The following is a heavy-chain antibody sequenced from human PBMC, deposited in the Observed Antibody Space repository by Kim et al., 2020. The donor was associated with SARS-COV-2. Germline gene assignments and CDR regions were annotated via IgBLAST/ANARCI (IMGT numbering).Heavy chain of an antibody. V-gene: IGHV3-43*01. Sequence: ADSVKGRFTISRDNSNNSLYLQMNSLRTEDTALYYCAKANIGGTGYYPFDSWGQGTLVTVSS. CDR3: AKANIGGTGYYPFDS. D-gene: IGHD3-9*01. J-gene: IGHJ4*02.